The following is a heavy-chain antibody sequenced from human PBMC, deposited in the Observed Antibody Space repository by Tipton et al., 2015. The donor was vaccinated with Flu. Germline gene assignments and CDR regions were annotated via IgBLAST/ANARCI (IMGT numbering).Heavy chain of an antibody. CDR2: ISGSGGST. D-gene: IGHD1-7*01. CDR1: GFTFSSYA. Sequence: SLRLSCAASGFTFSSYAMSWVRQAPGKGLEWVSAISGSGGSTYYADSVKGRFTISRDNSKNTLYLQMNSLRAEDTAVYYCAKRGGGGTLELRFYYYGMDVWGQGTTVTVSS. CDR3: AKRGGGGTLELRFYYYGMDV. V-gene: IGHV3-23*01. J-gene: IGHJ6*02.